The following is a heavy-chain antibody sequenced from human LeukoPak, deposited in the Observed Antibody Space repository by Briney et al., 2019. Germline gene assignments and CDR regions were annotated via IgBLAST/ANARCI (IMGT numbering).Heavy chain of an antibody. J-gene: IGHJ4*02. V-gene: IGHV3-23*01. CDR3: AKITMIVVGYFDY. CDR1: GFTFSSYA. Sequence: PGGSLRLSCAASGFTFSSYAMNWVRQAPGKGLEWVSAISGSGGSTYYADSVKGRFTISRDNSKNTLYLQMNSLRAEDTAVYYCAKITMIVVGYFDYWGQGTLVTVSS. CDR2: ISGSGGST. D-gene: IGHD3-22*01.